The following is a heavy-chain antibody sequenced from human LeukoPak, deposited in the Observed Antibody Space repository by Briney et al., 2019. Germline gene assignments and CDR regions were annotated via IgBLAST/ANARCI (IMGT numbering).Heavy chain of an antibody. CDR3: ARDYKYAFDN. V-gene: IGHV3-48*01. CDR1: GFTFSDYS. D-gene: IGHD5-24*01. J-gene: IGHJ4*02. Sequence: GGSLRLSCAASGFTFSDYSMNWVRQAPGKGLEWISYIGIDSGNTNYADSVKGRFTISGDKAENSLYLQMNSLRVEDTAVYYCARDYKYAFDNWGQGTLVTVSS. CDR2: IGIDSGNT.